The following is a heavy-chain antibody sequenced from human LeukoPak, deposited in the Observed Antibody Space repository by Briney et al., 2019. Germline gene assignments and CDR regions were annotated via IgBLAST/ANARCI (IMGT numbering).Heavy chain of an antibody. CDR1: GYTFTGYY. Sequence: EASVKVSCKASGYTFTGYYMHWVRQAPGQGLAWMGWINPNSGGTNYAQKFQGRVTMTRDTSISTAYMELSRLRSDDTAVYYCARDYYDSSGVDYWGQGTLVTVSS. CDR2: INPNSGGT. D-gene: IGHD3-22*01. J-gene: IGHJ4*02. CDR3: ARDYYDSSGVDY. V-gene: IGHV1-2*02.